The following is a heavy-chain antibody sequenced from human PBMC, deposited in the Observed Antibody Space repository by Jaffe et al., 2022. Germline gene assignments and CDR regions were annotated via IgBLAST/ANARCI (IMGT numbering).Heavy chain of an antibody. J-gene: IGHJ1*01. CDR3: AGVGYSSGWYAEYFQH. CDR2: IKQDGSEK. CDR1: GFTFSSYW. Sequence: EVQLVESGGGLVQPGGSLRLSCAASGFTFSSYWMSWVRQAPGKGLEWVANIKQDGSEKYYVDSVKGRFTISRDNAKNSLYLQMNSLRAEDTAVYYCAGVGYSSGWYAEYFQHWGQGTLVTVSS. D-gene: IGHD6-19*01. V-gene: IGHV3-7*01.